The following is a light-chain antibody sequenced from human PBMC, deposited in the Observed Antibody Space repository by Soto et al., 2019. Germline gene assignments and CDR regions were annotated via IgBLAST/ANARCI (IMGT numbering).Light chain of an antibody. Sequence: EIVMTQSPATLSVSPGERVTLSCRASQSVRSNLAWYQQKPGQVPRVLIYGASTRALGIPDRFSGSGSGTEFTLTISSLQSEDFAVYYCQHYNNLWGFGGGTKVEIK. V-gene: IGKV3-15*01. CDR2: GAS. CDR3: QHYNNLWG. CDR1: QSVRSN. J-gene: IGKJ4*01.